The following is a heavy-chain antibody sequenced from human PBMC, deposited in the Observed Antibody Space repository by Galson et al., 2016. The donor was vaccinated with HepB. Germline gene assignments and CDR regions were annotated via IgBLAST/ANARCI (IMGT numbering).Heavy chain of an antibody. CDR3: ARDLGYSSGWGGWFEP. CDR1: GGSISSFF. J-gene: IGHJ5*02. Sequence: SETLSLTCTVSGGSISSFFWSWIRQSPGKGLEWIGYINYSGTTSSNPSLKSRVAISVATSKNQWSLKLSSVTTADTVVYSRARDLGYSSGWGGWFEPWGPGPLVTVSS. CDR2: INYSGTT. D-gene: IGHD6-19*01. V-gene: IGHV4-59*01.